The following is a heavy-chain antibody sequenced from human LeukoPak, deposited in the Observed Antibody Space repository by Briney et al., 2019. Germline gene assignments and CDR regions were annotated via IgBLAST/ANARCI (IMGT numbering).Heavy chain of an antibody. CDR3: ARGPNLYYDSSGYEDY. D-gene: IGHD3-22*01. CDR2: INPNSGGT. J-gene: IGHJ4*02. CDR1: GYTFTGYY. V-gene: IGHV1-2*06. Sequence: ASVKVSCKASGYTFTGYYMHWVRQAPGQGLEWMGRINPNSGGTNYAQKFQGRVTITTDESTSTAYMELSSLRSEDTAVYYCARGPNLYYDSSGYEDYWGQGTLVTVSS.